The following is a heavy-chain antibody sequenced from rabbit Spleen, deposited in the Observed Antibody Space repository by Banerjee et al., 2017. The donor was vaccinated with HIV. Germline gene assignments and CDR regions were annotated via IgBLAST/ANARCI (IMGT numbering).Heavy chain of an antibody. Sequence: QEQLVESGGGLVKPEGSLKLSCTASGFSFSNKAVMCWVRQAPGKGLEWIACIEGGSSGFSYFANWAKGRFTISKTSSTTVTLQMTSLTAADTATYFCARDTSSSFSSYGMDLWGPGTLVTVS. V-gene: IGHV1S45*01. CDR2: IEGGSSGFS. J-gene: IGHJ6*01. D-gene: IGHD1-1*01. CDR1: GFSFSNKAV. CDR3: ARDTSSSFSSYGMDL.